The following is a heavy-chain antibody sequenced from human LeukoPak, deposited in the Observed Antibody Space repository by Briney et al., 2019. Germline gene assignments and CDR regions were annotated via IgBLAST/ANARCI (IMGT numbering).Heavy chain of an antibody. D-gene: IGHD2-2*01. V-gene: IGHV3-74*01. J-gene: IGHJ4*02. CDR1: GFTFSSYW. CDR2: INSDGSST. Sequence: GGSLRPSCAASGFTFSSYWMHWVRQAPGKGLVWVSRINSDGSSTSYADSVKGRFTISRDNAKNSVYLQMSSLRDEDTAVFYCARGRRGTQYQVFDYCGRGTLVTVSS. CDR3: ARGRRGTQYQVFDY.